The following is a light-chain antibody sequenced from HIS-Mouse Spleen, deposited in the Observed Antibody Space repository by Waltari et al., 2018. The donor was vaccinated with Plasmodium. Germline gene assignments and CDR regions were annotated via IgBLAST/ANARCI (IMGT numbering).Light chain of an antibody. CDR1: QSISSW. Sequence: DIQMTQSPSTLSASVGDRVTITCRASQSISSWLAWYQQKQVKAPKLLIYKASSLESGVPSRFSGSGSGTEVTLTISSLQPDDFATYYCQQYNSYSMYTFGQGTKLEIK. J-gene: IGKJ2*01. CDR3: QQYNSYSMYT. V-gene: IGKV1-5*03. CDR2: KAS.